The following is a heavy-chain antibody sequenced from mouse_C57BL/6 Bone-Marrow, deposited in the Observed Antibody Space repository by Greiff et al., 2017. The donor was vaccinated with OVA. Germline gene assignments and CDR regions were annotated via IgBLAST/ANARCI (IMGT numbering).Heavy chain of an antibody. CDR3: VRELGRNWYFDV. V-gene: IGHV10-3*01. CDR2: IRSKSSNYAT. D-gene: IGHD4-1*01. Sequence: DVMLVESGGGLVQPKGSLKLSCAASGFTFNTYAMHWVRQAPGKGLEWVARIRSKSSNYATYYADSVKDRFTISRDDSQSMLYLQMNNLKTEDTAMYYCVRELGRNWYFDVWGTGTTVTVSS. CDR1: GFTFNTYA. J-gene: IGHJ1*03.